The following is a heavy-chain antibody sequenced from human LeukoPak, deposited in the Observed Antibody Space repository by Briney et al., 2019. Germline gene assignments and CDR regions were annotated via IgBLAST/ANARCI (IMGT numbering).Heavy chain of an antibody. Sequence: PSETLSLTCTVSGGSISSYYWSWIRQPPGKGLEWIGYIYYSGSTNYNPSLKSRVTISVDTSKNQFSLKLSSVTAADTAVYYCARQHMRFGELSWFDPWGQGTLVTVSS. V-gene: IGHV4-59*08. CDR3: ARQHMRFGELSWFDP. J-gene: IGHJ5*02. CDR2: IYYSGST. D-gene: IGHD3-10*01. CDR1: GGSISSYY.